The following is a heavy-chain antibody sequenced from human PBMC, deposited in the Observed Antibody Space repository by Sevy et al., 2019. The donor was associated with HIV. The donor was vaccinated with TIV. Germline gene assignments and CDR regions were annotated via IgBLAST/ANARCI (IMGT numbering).Heavy chain of an antibody. CDR2: IKSYGSDK. J-gene: IGHJ4*02. Sequence: GGSLRLSCAASGFTFSAYWMNWVRQAPGKGLEWVANIKSYGSDKHYVDSWEGRFTISRDNAKNSLYLQMNSLRVEDTAVYYCAQETVGRFDSWGQGTLVTVSA. CDR3: AQETVGRFDS. D-gene: IGHD3-16*01. V-gene: IGHV3-7*01. CDR1: GFTFSAYW.